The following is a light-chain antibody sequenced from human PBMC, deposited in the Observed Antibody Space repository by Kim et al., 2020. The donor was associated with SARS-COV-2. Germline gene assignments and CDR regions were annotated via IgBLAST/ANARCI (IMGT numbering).Light chain of an antibody. CDR2: DVS. Sequence: QSAPTQPPSVSGSLGQSVTISCTGTSGDVGGYNSVSWYQDHPGKAPKLLIYDVSKRPSGVPDRFSGSKSGNTASLTISGLQAEDESDYYCYSYAGTYTLVFGGGTKVTVL. J-gene: IGLJ2*01. V-gene: IGLV2-11*01. CDR3: YSYAGTYTLV. CDR1: SGDVGGYNS.